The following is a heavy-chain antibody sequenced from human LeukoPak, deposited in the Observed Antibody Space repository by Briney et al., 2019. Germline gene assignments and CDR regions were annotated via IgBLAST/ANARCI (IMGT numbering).Heavy chain of an antibody. CDR2: IYWDDDK. J-gene: IGHJ3*02. CDR3: AHRRVHSRGGYNFDAFDI. V-gene: IGHV2-5*02. Sequence: SGPTLVKPTQTLTLTCTFSGFSLSTSGVGVGWIRQPPGKALEWLALIYWDDDKRYSPSLKSRLTITKDTSKNQVVLTMTNMDPVDTATYYCAHRRVHSRGGYNFDAFDIWGQGTMVTVSS. CDR1: GFSLSTSGVG. D-gene: IGHD5-24*01.